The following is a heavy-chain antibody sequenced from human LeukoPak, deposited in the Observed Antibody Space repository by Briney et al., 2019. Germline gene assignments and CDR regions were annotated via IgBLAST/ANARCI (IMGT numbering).Heavy chain of an antibody. CDR3: TRAPGTGPLTTRWSGPFDI. J-gene: IGHJ3*02. D-gene: IGHD3-3*01. Sequence: PGGSLRLSCRTYGISLGRNSRNWVRQAAGGGREWHPSIRTGSSYIYYADSVKGRSTTSRDNAQNSLYLQMNDLSAEDTAVYYCTRAPGTGPLTTRWSGPFDIWGQGTTVTVSS. CDR1: GISLGRNS. V-gene: IGHV3-21*01. CDR2: IRTGSSYI.